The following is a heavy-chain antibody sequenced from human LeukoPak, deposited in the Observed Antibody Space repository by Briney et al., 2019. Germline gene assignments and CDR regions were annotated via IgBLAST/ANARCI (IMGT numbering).Heavy chain of an antibody. V-gene: IGHV1-2*02. D-gene: IGHD3-3*01. Sequence: ASVKVSCKASGYTFTSYYMHWVRQAPGQGLEWMGWINPNSGGTNYAQKFQGRVTMTRDTSISTAYMELSRLRSDDTAVYYCARERLVGGTIQDDFWSGYPPGSFDPWGQGTLVTVSS. J-gene: IGHJ5*02. CDR2: INPNSGGT. CDR1: GYTFTSYY. CDR3: ARERLVGGTIQDDFWSGYPPGSFDP.